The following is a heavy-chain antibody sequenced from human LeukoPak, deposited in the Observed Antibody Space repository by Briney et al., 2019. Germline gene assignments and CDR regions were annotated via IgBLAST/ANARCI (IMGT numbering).Heavy chain of an antibody. CDR3: AKAAAGPTPAYYYYYMDV. J-gene: IGHJ6*03. Sequence: GGSLRLSCAASGFTFSSYAKSWVRQAPGKGLEWVSAISGSGGSTYYADSVKGRFTISRDNSKNTLYLQMNSLRAEDTAVYYCAKAAAGPTPAYYYYYMDVWGKGTTVTVSS. D-gene: IGHD6-13*01. CDR1: GFTFSSYA. CDR2: ISGSGGST. V-gene: IGHV3-23*01.